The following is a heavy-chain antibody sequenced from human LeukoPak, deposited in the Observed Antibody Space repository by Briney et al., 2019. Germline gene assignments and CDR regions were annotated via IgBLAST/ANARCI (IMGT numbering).Heavy chain of an antibody. CDR1: GFTFSSYA. D-gene: IGHD3-22*01. Sequence: GGSLRLSCAASGFTFSSYAMSWVRQAPGKGLEWVSAISGGGGSTYYADSVKGRFTISRDNSKNTLYLQMSSLRAEDTAVYYCAKDQGIVVVSYPDYWGQGTLVTVSS. J-gene: IGHJ4*02. CDR2: ISGGGGST. V-gene: IGHV3-23*01. CDR3: AKDQGIVVVSYPDY.